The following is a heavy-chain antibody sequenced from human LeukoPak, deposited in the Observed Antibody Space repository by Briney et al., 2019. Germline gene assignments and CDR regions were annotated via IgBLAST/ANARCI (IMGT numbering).Heavy chain of an antibody. Sequence: GRSLRLSCAASGFTFSSYGMHWVRQAPGKGPEGVAVIWYDGSNKYYADSVKGRFTISRDNSKNTLYLQMNSLRAEDTAVYYCARVSPAYGDSMGRPLGYYYYGMDVWGQGTTVTVSS. CDR1: GFTFSSYG. CDR2: IWYDGSNK. D-gene: IGHD4-17*01. CDR3: ARVSPAYGDSMGRPLGYYYYGMDV. J-gene: IGHJ6*02. V-gene: IGHV3-33*01.